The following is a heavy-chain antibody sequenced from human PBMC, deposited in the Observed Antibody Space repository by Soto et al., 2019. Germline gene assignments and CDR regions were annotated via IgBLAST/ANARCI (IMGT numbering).Heavy chain of an antibody. CDR1: GFTFSSYA. V-gene: IGHV3-23*01. Sequence: VQLLESGGGLVQPGGSLRLSCAASGFTFSSYAMSWVRQAPGKGLEWVSALSATGGSAFYADSVKGRFTISRDNSKITVFLPSHSLVNKATAVYYCPKGTTAVYCFAFWGQGTLVTVSS. CDR3: PKGTTAVYCFAF. D-gene: IGHD1-20*01. CDR2: LSATGGSA. J-gene: IGHJ4*02.